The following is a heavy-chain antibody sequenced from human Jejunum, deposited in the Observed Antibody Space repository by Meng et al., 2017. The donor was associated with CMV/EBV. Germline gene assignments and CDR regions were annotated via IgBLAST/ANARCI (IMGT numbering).Heavy chain of an antibody. CDR1: GDSFNGPGYY. V-gene: IGHV4-30-4*01. D-gene: IGHD1-26*01. CDR3: ARSPYSGSALPFFDY. CDR2: IYYSGST. Sequence: QVQLQESRPGLVKPSQTLSLTCTVSGDSFNGPGYYWSWIRQPPEKGLEWIGYIYYSGSTYYNPSLKSRVSISGDTSNKQFSLKLTSVTAADTAVYYCARSPYSGSALPFFDYWGQGSLVTVSS. J-gene: IGHJ4*02.